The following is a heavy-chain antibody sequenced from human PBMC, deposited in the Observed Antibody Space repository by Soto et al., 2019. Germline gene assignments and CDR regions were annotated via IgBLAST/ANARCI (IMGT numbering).Heavy chain of an antibody. D-gene: IGHD1-7*01. CDR3: ATTTPPENFPH. V-gene: IGHV4-30-2*01. CDR1: GGSISSGGYS. J-gene: IGHJ1*01. CDR2: IYHRGST. Sequence: PSETLSLTCAVSGGSISSGGYSWSWIRQPPGKGLEWIGYIYHRGSTYYNPSLKSRVTISVDRSKNQFSLTLSSVPAADTAVYFCATTTPPENFPHWGQGPLCPVSP.